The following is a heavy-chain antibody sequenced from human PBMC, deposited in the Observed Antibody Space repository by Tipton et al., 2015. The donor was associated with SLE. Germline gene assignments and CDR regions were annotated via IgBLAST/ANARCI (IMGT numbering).Heavy chain of an antibody. CDR2: IYYSGST. CDR1: GGSISGYY. D-gene: IGHD4-23*01. Sequence: TLSLTCTVSGGSISGYYWSWIRQPPGKGLEWIGYIYYSGSTYYNPSLESRVTVSVDTSKNQFSLKLSSVTAVDTAVYYCARTFYGGGDAFDIWGQGTMVTVSS. J-gene: IGHJ3*02. V-gene: IGHV4-59*04. CDR3: ARTFYGGGDAFDI.